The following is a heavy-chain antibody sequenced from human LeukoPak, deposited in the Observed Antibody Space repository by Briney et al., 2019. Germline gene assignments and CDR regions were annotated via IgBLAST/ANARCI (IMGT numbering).Heavy chain of an antibody. CDR1: GFSLRTSGMC. CDR2: TDWGDDK. V-gene: IGHV2-70*17. Sequence: ESGPALAKPTQPLTLTCTFSGFSLRTSGMCVSWIREPPGTGLEWLARTDWGDDKFYSTSLKTRLTISKDTSKNQVVLTMTSRDPVDTATYYCARILEYSSSWSNWFDPWGQGTLVTVSS. D-gene: IGHD6-13*01. J-gene: IGHJ5*02. CDR3: ARILEYSSSWSNWFDP.